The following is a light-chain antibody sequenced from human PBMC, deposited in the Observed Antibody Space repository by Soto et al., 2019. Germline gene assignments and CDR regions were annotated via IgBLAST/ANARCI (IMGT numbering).Light chain of an antibody. J-gene: IGLJ3*02. Sequence: QSALTQPASVSGSPGQSITISCTGTSSDIGDYKYVSWYQQHPGNPPKLIIYDVSDRPSGVSNRFSGSKSGNTASLTISGLQAEDEANYYCSSYTNTRAYWVFGGWTKVTVL. CDR1: SSDIGDYKY. V-gene: IGLV2-14*03. CDR2: DVS. CDR3: SSYTNTRAYWV.